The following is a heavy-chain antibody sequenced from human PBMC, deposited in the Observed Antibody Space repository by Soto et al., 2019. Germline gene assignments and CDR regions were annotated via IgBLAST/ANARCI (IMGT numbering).Heavy chain of an antibody. CDR1: GGTISRYY. CDR3: ARDLWGYCGTDCYPLDV. CDR2: MYNTGST. V-gene: IGHV4-59*01. J-gene: IGHJ6*02. D-gene: IGHD2-21*02. Sequence: QVQLQESGPGLVKPSETLSLTCTVSGGTISRYYWSWIRQPPGKGLEWIGYMYNTGSTVYNPSFKSRGTISVDTSKNQSSLKLNSVTAADTAVYYCARDLWGYCGTDCYPLDVWGQGTTVTVSS.